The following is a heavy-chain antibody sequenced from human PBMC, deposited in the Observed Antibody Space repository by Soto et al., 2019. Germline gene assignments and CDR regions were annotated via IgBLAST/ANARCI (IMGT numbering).Heavy chain of an antibody. CDR1: GGSISSYY. CDR3: ARRYGDSFDF. CDR2: IYYSGST. Sequence: QVQLQESGPGLVKPSETLSLPCTVSGGSISSYYWSWIRQPPGKGLEWIGYIYYSGSTNYNPPLKSRVTISGDSSKNQFSLNLSSVTAADTAVYYCARRYGDSFDFWGQGTLVTVSS. V-gene: IGHV4-59*08. J-gene: IGHJ4*02. D-gene: IGHD4-17*01.